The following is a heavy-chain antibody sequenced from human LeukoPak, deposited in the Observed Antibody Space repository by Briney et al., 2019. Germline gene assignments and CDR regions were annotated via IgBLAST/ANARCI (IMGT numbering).Heavy chain of an antibody. CDR1: GGTFSSYA. V-gene: IGHV1-69*05. CDR3: ARAFPNYYYYMDV. J-gene: IGHJ6*03. CDR2: IIPIFGTA. Sequence: ASVKVSCKASGGTFSSYAISWVRQAPGQGLELMGGIIPIFGTANYAQKFQGRVTITTDESTSTAYMELSSLRAEDTAVYYCARAFPNYYYYMDVWGKGTTVTVSS.